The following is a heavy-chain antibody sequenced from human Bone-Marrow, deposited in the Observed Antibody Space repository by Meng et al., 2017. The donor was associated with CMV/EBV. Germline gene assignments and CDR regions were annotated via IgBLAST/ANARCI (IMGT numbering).Heavy chain of an antibody. V-gene: IGHV3-30*18. CDR3: AKPSGRGIAAPALDY. Sequence: SGFPFSSYGRDWVRQAPGKGLEGVTVISYDGSNKDDEDSVKGRITISRDNSKNTLYLQMISLRAEDTAVYYCAKPSGRGIAAPALDYWGQGTLVTVSS. CDR2: ISYDGSNK. D-gene: IGHD6-13*01. J-gene: IGHJ4*02. CDR1: GFPFSSYG.